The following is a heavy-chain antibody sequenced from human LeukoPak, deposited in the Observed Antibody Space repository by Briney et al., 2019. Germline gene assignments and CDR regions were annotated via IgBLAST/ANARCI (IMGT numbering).Heavy chain of an antibody. V-gene: IGHV3-7*03. D-gene: IGHD2-2*01. CDR2: IKQDGSEK. J-gene: IGHJ6*04. Sequence: GGSLRLSCAASGFTFSSYWMSWVRQAPGKGLEWVANIKQDGSEKYYVDSVKGRFTISRDNAKNSLYLQMNSLRAEDTAVYYCAVDCSSTSCPPGRVDVWGKGTTVTISS. CDR3: AVDCSSTSCPPGRVDV. CDR1: GFTFSSYW.